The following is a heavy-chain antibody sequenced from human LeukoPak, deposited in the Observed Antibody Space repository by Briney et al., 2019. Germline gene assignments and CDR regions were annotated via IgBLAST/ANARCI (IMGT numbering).Heavy chain of an antibody. V-gene: IGHV1-69*13. CDR3: ALVGATGGFDY. Sequence: GASVKVSCKASGGTFISYANSWVRQAPGQGLEWMGGIIPIFGTANYAQKFQGRVTITADESTSTAYMELSSLRSEDTAVYYCALVGATGGFDYWGQGTLVTVSS. D-gene: IGHD1-26*01. CDR2: IIPIFGTA. J-gene: IGHJ4*02. CDR1: GGTFISYA.